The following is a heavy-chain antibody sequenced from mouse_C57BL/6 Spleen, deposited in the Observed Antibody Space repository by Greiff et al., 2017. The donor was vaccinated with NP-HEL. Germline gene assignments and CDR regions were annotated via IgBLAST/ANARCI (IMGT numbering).Heavy chain of an antibody. CDR1: GYTFTDYY. Sequence: VKLMESGAELVRPGASVKLSCKASGYTFTDYYINWVKQRPGQGLEWIARIYPGSGNTYYNEKFKGKATLTAEKSSSTAYMQLSSLTSEDSAVYFCARDYWGYFDYWGQGTTLTVSS. CDR2: IYPGSGNT. J-gene: IGHJ2*01. V-gene: IGHV1-76*01. D-gene: IGHD2-13*01. CDR3: ARDYWGYFDY.